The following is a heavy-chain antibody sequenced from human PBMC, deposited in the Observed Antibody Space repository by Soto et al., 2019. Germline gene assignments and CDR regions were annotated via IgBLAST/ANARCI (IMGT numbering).Heavy chain of an antibody. CDR3: ARGKTYCSGGDCYEQFDY. J-gene: IGHJ4*02. CDR2: INHTGST. CDR1: GGSFSGYY. D-gene: IGHD2-15*01. V-gene: IGHV4-34*01. Sequence: QVQLQQWGAGLLKPSETLSLTCAVYGGSFSGYYWSWIRQSPGKGLEWIGEINHTGSTKYNPFLNSRVTISVDTSKNQFSLRLSSVTAADTAVYYCARGKTYCSGGDCYEQFDYWGQGALVTVSS.